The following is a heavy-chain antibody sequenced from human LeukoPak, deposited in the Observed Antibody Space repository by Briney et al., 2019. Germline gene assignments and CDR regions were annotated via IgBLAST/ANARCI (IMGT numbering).Heavy chain of an antibody. D-gene: IGHD3-9*01. CDR3: ASDDYDILAGSPDY. V-gene: IGHV3-21*01. J-gene: IGHJ4*02. Sequence: GGSLRLSCAASGFTFSSYSMNWVRQAPGKGLEWVSSISSSSSYIYYADSVKGRFTISRDNAKNSLYLQMNSLRAEDTAVYYCASDDYDILAGSPDYWGQGTLVTVSS. CDR1: GFTFSSYS. CDR2: ISSSSSYI.